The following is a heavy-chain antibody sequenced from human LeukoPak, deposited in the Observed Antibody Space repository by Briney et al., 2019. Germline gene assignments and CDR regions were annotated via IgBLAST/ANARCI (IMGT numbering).Heavy chain of an antibody. CDR3: MRGITGHYRSLGGFAFDI. J-gene: IGHJ3*02. Sequence: SETLSLTCTVSGASITQHYWSWIRQPPGKGLEYIGYFYYDGSTNYTSSVRSRVTILVDTSKNQFTLNLRSVSAADTAKYYCMRGITGHYRSLGGFAFDIWGQGTMVAVSS. V-gene: IGHV4-59*11. CDR2: FYYDGST. D-gene: IGHD3-16*01. CDR1: GASITQHY.